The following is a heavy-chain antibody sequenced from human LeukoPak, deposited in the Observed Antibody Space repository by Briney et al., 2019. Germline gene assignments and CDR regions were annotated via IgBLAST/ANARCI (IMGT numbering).Heavy chain of an antibody. J-gene: IGHJ3*02. Sequence: SETLSLTCAVYGGSFSGYYWSWIRQPPGKGLEWIGEINHSGSTNYNPSLRSRVTISVDTSKNRFSLKVRSVTAADTAVYYCARDDYGDYGGDAFDIWGQGTMVTVSS. CDR2: INHSGST. CDR3: ARDDYGDYGGDAFDI. V-gene: IGHV4-34*01. CDR1: GGSFSGYY. D-gene: IGHD4-17*01.